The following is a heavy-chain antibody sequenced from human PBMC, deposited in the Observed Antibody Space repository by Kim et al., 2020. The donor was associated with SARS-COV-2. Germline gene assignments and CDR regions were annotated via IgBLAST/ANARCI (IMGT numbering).Heavy chain of an antibody. V-gene: IGHV1-46*01. J-gene: IGHJ3*02. CDR3: ARVKYRDYEDAFDI. Sequence: AQKFQGRVTMTRDTSTSTVYMELSSLRSEDTAVYYCARVKYRDYEDAFDIWGQGTMVTVSS. D-gene: IGHD3-16*01.